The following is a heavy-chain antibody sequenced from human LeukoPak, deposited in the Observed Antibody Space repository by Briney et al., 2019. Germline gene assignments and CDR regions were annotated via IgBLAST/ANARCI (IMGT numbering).Heavy chain of an antibody. CDR2: ISWSSDYI. V-gene: IGHV3-21*01. D-gene: IGHD3-22*01. CDR3: ARDLNYYDSSTYDPYFGMDV. J-gene: IGHJ6*02. Sequence: GGSLRLSCAASGFTFSTSSINWVRQAPGKGLEWVSSISWSSDYISYADSVKGRFTISRDNAKNSLYLQMNSLRAEDTAVYYCARDLNYYDSSTYDPYFGMDVWGQGTTVTVSS. CDR1: GFTFSTSS.